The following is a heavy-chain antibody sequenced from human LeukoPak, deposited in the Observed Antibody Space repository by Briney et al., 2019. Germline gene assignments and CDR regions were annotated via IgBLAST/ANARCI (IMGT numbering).Heavy chain of an antibody. V-gene: IGHV4-59*01. CDR2: ISYSGST. CDR3: AREPGFDSSGYLNWFDP. CDR1: GGSISSYY. Sequence: SETLSLTCTVSGGSISSYYWSWIRQPPGKGLEWIARISYSGSTKYNPSLKSRVTISVDTSKNQLSLKLSSVTAADTAVYYRAREPGFDSSGYLNWFDPWGQGTLVTVSS. J-gene: IGHJ5*02. D-gene: IGHD3-22*01.